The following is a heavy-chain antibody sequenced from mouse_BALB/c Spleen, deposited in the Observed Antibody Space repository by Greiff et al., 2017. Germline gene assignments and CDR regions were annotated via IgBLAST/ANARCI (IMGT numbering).Heavy chain of an antibody. Sequence: EVQLVESGPGLVKPSQSLSLTCSVTGYSITSGYYWNWIRQFPGNKLEWMGYISYDGSNNYNPSLKNRISITRDTSKNQFFLKLNSVTTEDTATYDCARVVNWGYAMDYWGQGTSVTVSS. D-gene: IGHD4-1*02. CDR1: GYSITSGYY. V-gene: IGHV3-6*02. CDR3: ARVVNWGYAMDY. J-gene: IGHJ4*01. CDR2: ISYDGSN.